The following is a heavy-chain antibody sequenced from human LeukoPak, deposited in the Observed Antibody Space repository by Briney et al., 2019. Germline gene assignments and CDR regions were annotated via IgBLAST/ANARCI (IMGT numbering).Heavy chain of an antibody. Sequence: ASVKVSCKASGYTFTSYAMHWVRQAPGQRLEWMGWINAGNGNTKYSQKFQGRVTITRDTSASTAYMELSSLRSEDTAVYYCARAYYDILTGRPEGFDAFDIWGQGTMVTVSS. V-gene: IGHV1-3*01. D-gene: IGHD3-9*01. CDR1: GYTFTSYA. CDR3: ARAYYDILTGRPEGFDAFDI. J-gene: IGHJ3*02. CDR2: INAGNGNT.